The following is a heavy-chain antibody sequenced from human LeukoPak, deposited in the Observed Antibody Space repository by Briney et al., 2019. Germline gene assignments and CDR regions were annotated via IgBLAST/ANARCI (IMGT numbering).Heavy chain of an antibody. J-gene: IGHJ4*02. CDR3: TKEDRQLVCAH. V-gene: IGHV3-23*01. D-gene: IGHD5-18*01. Sequence: GGSLRLSCAASGFTFNNYGMSWVRQAPGKGLEWVSSITGSAKSTYYADSVKGRATISRDNSRNTVDLQLTSLRVEDTATYYCTKEDRQLVCAHWGQGTLVTVSS. CDR1: GFTFNNYG. CDR2: ITGSAKST.